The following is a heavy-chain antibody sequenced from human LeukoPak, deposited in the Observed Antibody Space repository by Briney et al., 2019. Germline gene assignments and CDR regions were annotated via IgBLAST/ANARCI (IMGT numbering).Heavy chain of an antibody. D-gene: IGHD3-16*01. CDR1: GFTFSNAW. J-gene: IGHJ4*02. CDR3: TTGVLIGG. CDR2: IKGKLDGGTT. Sequence: GGSLRLSCAASGFTFSNAWMNWVRQAPGKGLEWVGRIKGKLDGGTTAYAAPVKGRFTISKDDSKNTLYRQMNSLKTEDTAVYYCTTGVLIGGWGQGTLVTVSS. V-gene: IGHV3-15*01.